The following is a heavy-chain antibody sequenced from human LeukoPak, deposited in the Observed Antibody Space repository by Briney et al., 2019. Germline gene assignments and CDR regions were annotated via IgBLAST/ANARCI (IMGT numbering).Heavy chain of an antibody. D-gene: IGHD4-17*01. V-gene: IGHV4-34*01. CDR1: GGSFSGYY. CDR2: INHSGST. CDR3: ARDRSRGGAHDY. J-gene: IGHJ4*02. Sequence: PSETLSLTCAVYGGSFSGYYWSWIRQPPGKGLEWIGEINHSGSTNYNPSLKSRVTMSVDTSKNQFSLKLSSVTAADTAVYYCARDRSRGGAHDYWGQGTLVTVSS.